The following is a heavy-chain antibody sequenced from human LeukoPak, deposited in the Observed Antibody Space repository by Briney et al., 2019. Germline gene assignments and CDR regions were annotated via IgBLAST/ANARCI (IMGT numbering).Heavy chain of an antibody. Sequence: GRSLGLSCAASGFTFSSFGMHWVRQAPGRGLEWVSGISGSGDRINYADSVKGRFTISRDNSKNTLYLQMNSLRADDTAVYYCAKDSRALDVWGQGTTVTVSS. CDR2: ISGSGDRI. CDR1: GFTFSSFG. V-gene: IGHV3-23*01. CDR3: AKDSRALDV. J-gene: IGHJ6*02. D-gene: IGHD6-13*01.